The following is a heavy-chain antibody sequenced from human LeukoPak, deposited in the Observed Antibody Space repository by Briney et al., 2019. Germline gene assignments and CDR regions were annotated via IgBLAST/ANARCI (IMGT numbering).Heavy chain of an antibody. Sequence: EASVKVSCKASGYTFTGYYMHWVRQAPGQGLEWMGWISAYNGNTNYAQKLQGRVTMTTDTSTSTAYMELRSLRSDDTAVYYCAREVGRSWYPGAFDYWGQGTLVTVSS. CDR2: ISAYNGNT. V-gene: IGHV1-18*04. J-gene: IGHJ4*02. D-gene: IGHD6-13*01. CDR1: GYTFTGYY. CDR3: AREVGRSWYPGAFDY.